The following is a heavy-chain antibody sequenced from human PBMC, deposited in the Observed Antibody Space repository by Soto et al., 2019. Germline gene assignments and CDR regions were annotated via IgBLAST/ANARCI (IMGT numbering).Heavy chain of an antibody. CDR1: GGSIGSGGYS. CDR3: ARAHYGDYGYGMDV. V-gene: IGHV4-30-2*01. Sequence: TSETLSLTCAVSGGSIGSGGYSWSWIRQPPGKGLEWIGYIYHSGSTYYNPSLKSRVTISVDRSKNQFSLKLSSVTAADTAVYYCARAHYGDYGYGMDVWGQGTTVTVSS. D-gene: IGHD4-17*01. J-gene: IGHJ6*02. CDR2: IYHSGST.